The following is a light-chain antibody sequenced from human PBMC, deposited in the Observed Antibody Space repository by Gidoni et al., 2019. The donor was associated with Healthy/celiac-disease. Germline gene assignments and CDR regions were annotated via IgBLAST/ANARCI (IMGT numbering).Light chain of an antibody. CDR3: QVWDSSSDHHVV. V-gene: IGLV3-21*03. CDR2: DDS. Sequence: SVLTQPPSVLVSPGKTARITCGGNNIGSKSVHWYQQKPGQAPVLVVYDDSDRPSGIPERFSGSNSGNTATLTISRVEAGDEADYYCQVWDSSSDHHVVFGGGTKLTVL. CDR1: NIGSKS. J-gene: IGLJ2*01.